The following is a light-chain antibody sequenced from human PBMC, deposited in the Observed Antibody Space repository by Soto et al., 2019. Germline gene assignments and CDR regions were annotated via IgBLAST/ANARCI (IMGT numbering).Light chain of an antibody. CDR1: SSNIGTNA. Sequence: QSVLTQPPSASWTPGQRVTISCSGSSSNIGTNAVSWYQQLPGTAPKLLIYSEIQRPSGVPDRFSGSKSGTSASLAISGLQSEDEADYYCAAWDDSLNGYVFGTGTKVTVL. CDR3: AAWDDSLNGYV. V-gene: IGLV1-44*01. CDR2: SEI. J-gene: IGLJ1*01.